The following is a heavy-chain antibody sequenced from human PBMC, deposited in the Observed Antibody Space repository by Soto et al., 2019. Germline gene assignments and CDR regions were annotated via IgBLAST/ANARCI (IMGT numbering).Heavy chain of an antibody. J-gene: IGHJ6*02. D-gene: IGHD1-26*01. CDR3: AGEGGATYYYYYGMDV. CDR1: VGSISSGGYY. V-gene: IGHV4-31*03. CDR2: IYYSGST. Sequence: PSETLSLTCTVSVGSISSGGYYWSWIRQHPGKGLEWIGYIYYSGSTYYNPSLRSRVTISVDTSKNQFSLKLSSVTAADTAVYYCAGEGGATYYYYYGMDVWGQGTTVTVSS.